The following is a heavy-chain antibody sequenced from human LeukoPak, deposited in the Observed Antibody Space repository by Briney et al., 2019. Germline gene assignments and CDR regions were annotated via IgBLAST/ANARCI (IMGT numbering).Heavy chain of an antibody. D-gene: IGHD5-12*01. CDR2: IYSSGSN. CDR3: AREPTSGREPTSGRPLDY. J-gene: IGHJ4*02. Sequence: SETLSLTCTCSRGSISGYFWTWIRQPAAKGLEWIGRIYSSGSNNYNPSLKSRVTMSLDASKNHFSLNLTSVTAADTAVYYCAREPTSGREPTSGRPLDYWGQGTLVTVSS. V-gene: IGHV4-4*07. CDR1: RGSISGYF.